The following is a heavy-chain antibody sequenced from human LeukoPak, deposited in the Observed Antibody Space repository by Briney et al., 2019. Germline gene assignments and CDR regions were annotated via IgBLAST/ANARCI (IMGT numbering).Heavy chain of an antibody. D-gene: IGHD3-22*01. CDR1: GFTFSSYA. Sequence: PGGSLRLSCAASGFTFSSYAMSWVRQAPGKGLEWVSAISGSGGSTYYADSVKGRFTISRDNSKNTLYLQVNSLRAEDTAVYYCAKGVYYYDSSGYYYPRAYFDYWGQGTLVTVSS. CDR3: AKGVYYYDSSGYYYPRAYFDY. CDR2: ISGSGGST. J-gene: IGHJ4*02. V-gene: IGHV3-23*01.